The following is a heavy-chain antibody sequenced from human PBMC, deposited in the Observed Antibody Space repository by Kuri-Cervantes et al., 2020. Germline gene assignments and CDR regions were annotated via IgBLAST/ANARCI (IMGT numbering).Heavy chain of an antibody. D-gene: IGHD6-19*01. CDR2: IYHSGST. Sequence: TFDDYAMHWIRQPPGKGLEWIGYIYHSGSTYYNPSLKSRVTISVDTSKNQFSLKLSSVTAADTAVYYCARVGVYSSGWTFDYWGQGTLVTVSS. CDR3: ARVGVYSSGWTFDY. CDR1: TFDDYA. V-gene: IGHV4-30-2*05. J-gene: IGHJ4*02.